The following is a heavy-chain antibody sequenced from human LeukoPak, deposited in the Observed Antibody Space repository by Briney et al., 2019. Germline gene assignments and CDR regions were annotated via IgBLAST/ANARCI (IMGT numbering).Heavy chain of an antibody. J-gene: IGHJ4*02. D-gene: IGHD3-22*01. CDR2: ISGSGGST. V-gene: IGHV3-23*01. Sequence: GGSLRLSCAASGFTFSSYAMSWVRQAPGKVLDWVSAISGSGGSTYYADSVKGRFTISRDNSKNTLYLQMNSLRAEDTAVYYCAKGLPHYYDSSGWWDYWGQGTLVTVSS. CDR1: GFTFSSYA. CDR3: AKGLPHYYDSSGWWDY.